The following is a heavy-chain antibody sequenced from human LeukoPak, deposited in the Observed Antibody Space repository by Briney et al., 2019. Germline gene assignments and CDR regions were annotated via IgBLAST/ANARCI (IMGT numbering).Heavy chain of an antibody. Sequence: GGSLRLSCAASGFTFSSYAMSWIRQAPGKGLEWVSAISGSGGSTYYADSVKGRFTISRDNSKNTLYLQMNSLRAEDTAVYYCAKFLPTHIVVANYYFDYWGQGTLVTVSS. CDR1: GFTFSSYA. J-gene: IGHJ4*02. CDR2: ISGSGGST. V-gene: IGHV3-23*01. D-gene: IGHD2-21*01. CDR3: AKFLPTHIVVANYYFDY.